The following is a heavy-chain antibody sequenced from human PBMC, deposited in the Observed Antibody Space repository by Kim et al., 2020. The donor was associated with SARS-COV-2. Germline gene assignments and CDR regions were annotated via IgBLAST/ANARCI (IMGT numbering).Heavy chain of an antibody. CDR1: GASVSSGNYY. Sequence: SETLSLTCTVSGASVSSGNYYWNWIRQPPGKGLEWIGYISYSGNTNYKPSLKSRITISVDTSKNQFSLKLNSVTTSDTAVYYCANAGLATWGQGALVTVSS. CDR3: ANAGLAT. V-gene: IGHV4-61*01. J-gene: IGHJ5*02. CDR2: ISYSGNT.